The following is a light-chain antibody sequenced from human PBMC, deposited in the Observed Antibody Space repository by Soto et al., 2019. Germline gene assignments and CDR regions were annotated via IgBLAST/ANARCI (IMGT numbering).Light chain of an antibody. CDR3: QQSSNWPLT. CDR2: DAS. Sequence: EIVLTQSPATLALSPGXRATLSCRASQSVSSYLAWYQQKPGQAPRLLIYDASNRATGIPARFSGSGSGTDFTLTISSLEPEDFAVYYCQQSSNWPLTFGQGTKVDIK. V-gene: IGKV3-11*01. CDR1: QSVSSY. J-gene: IGKJ1*01.